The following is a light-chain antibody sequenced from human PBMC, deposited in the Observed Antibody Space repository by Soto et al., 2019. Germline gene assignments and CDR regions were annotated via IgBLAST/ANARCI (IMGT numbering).Light chain of an antibody. V-gene: IGLV3-21*04. Sequence: SSELTQPPSVSVAPGKTARITCGGNNIGSETVHWYQQKPGQAPVLVIYYDSDRPSGIPERFSGSNSGNTATLTISRVEAGDEADYYCQVWDSSSDLSHVVFGGGTKLTVL. CDR2: YDS. CDR1: NIGSET. J-gene: IGLJ2*01. CDR3: QVWDSSSDLSHVV.